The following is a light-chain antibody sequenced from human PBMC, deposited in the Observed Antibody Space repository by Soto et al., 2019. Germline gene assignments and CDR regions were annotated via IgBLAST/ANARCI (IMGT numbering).Light chain of an antibody. J-gene: IGLJ1*01. CDR2: GIS. CDR1: SSNIGAGYD. V-gene: IGLV1-40*01. Sequence: QSVLTQPPSVSGAPGQRVTISCTGSSSNIGAGYDVHWYQQHPGTAPKLLIYGISNRPSGVPDRFSGSKSGTSASLAITGLQAEDEADYYFQSYDSRLSAYVFGTGTRSP. CDR3: QSYDSRLSAYV.